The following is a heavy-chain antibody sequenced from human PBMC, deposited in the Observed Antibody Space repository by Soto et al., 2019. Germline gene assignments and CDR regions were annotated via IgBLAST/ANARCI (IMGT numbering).Heavy chain of an antibody. J-gene: IGHJ6*02. CDR2: IWYDGSNK. Sequence: LKISFAASGSTFSSDGMHWVRQAPGKGLEWVAVIWYDGSNKYYADSVKGRFTISRDNSKNTLYLQMNSLRAEDTAVYYCAREENGVLQHYYYYYGMDVWGQGTTVTVSS. CDR1: GSTFSSDG. V-gene: IGHV3-33*01. D-gene: IGHD2-8*01. CDR3: AREENGVLQHYYYYYGMDV.